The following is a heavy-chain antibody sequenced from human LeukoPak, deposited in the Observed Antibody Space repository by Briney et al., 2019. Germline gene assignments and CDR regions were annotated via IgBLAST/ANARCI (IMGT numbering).Heavy chain of an antibody. CDR1: GVSSTMRRPY. V-gene: IGHV4-39*02. D-gene: IGHD3-10*01. CDR3: ATHDEGSYFES. J-gene: IGHJ4*02. CDR2: ISYSGNP. Sequence: SETLSLTCSFSGVSSTMRRPYLGWIRQSPRKGLEWLASISYSGNPYYRPSLYSRATLSMDTSKKHISLNLTAVTATDTAIYYCATHDEGSYFESWGQGTLVTVSS.